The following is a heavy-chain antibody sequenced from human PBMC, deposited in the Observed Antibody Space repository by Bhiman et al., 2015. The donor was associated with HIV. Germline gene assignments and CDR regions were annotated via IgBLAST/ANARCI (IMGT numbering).Heavy chain of an antibody. Sequence: VQLVESGGGLVQPGESLRLSCVASGFTFSSNWMSWVRQAPGKGLEWVAVISYDGRDKDYADSVKGRFTISRDNSKNTLYLQMNSLRTEDTSLYYCARDKESVTMVRGPFDPWGQGTLVTVSS. CDR1: GFTFSSNW. J-gene: IGHJ5*02. CDR2: ISYDGRDK. CDR3: ARDKESVTMVRGPFDP. D-gene: IGHD3-10*01. V-gene: IGHV3-30*03.